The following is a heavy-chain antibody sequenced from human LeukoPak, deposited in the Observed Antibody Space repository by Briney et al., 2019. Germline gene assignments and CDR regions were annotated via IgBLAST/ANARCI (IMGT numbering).Heavy chain of an antibody. V-gene: IGHV4-39*07. D-gene: IGHD3-16*01. J-gene: IGHJ6*03. CDR2: IFYSGST. Sequence: PSETLSLTCTVSGGSISRSSYYWGWIRQPPGKGLEWIGSIFYSGSTYYNPSLKSRVTISVDTSKNQFSLKLSSVTAADTAVYYCASSHWGSIGSYVYYNMDVWGKGTTVTVSS. CDR1: GGSISRSSYY. CDR3: ASSHWGSIGSYVYYNMDV.